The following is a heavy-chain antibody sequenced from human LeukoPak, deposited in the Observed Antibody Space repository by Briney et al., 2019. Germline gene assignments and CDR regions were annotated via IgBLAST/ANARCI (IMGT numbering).Heavy chain of an antibody. V-gene: IGHV3-23*01. Sequence: GGSLRLSCAASGFTFSSYAMSWVRQAPGKGLEWVSAISGSGGSTYYADSVKGRFTISRDNAKNSLYLQMNSLRVEDTAVYYCARDHNYAFDNWGQGTLVTVSS. J-gene: IGHJ4*02. CDR1: GFTFSSYA. D-gene: IGHD1-1*01. CDR2: ISGSGGST. CDR3: ARDHNYAFDN.